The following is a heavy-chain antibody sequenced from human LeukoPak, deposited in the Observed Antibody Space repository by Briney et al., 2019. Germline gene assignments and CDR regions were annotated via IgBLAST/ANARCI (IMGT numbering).Heavy chain of an antibody. V-gene: IGHV3-23*01. CDR1: GFTFSDYY. CDR2: ISGSGGST. D-gene: IGHD5-24*01. J-gene: IGHJ4*02. CDR3: AKGGRGYNYWVDY. Sequence: GGSLRLSCAASGFTFSDYYMSWIRQAPGKGLEWVSAISGSGGSTYYADSVKGRFTISRDNSKNTLYLQMNSLRAEDTAVYYCAKGGRGYNYWVDYWGQGTLVTVSS.